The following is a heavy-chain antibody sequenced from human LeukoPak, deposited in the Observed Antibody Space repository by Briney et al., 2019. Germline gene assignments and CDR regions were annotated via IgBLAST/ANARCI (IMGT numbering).Heavy chain of an antibody. CDR2: ISYDGSNK. CDR3: ARFHYYDSSGYPFFDY. D-gene: IGHD3-22*01. V-gene: IGHV3-30-3*01. CDR1: GFTFSSYA. Sequence: GGSLRLSCAASGFTFSSYAIHWVRQAPGKGLEWVALISYDGSNKYYADSVKGRFTISRDNSKNTLYLQMNSLRAEDAAVYYCARFHYYDSSGYPFFDYWGQGTLVTVSS. J-gene: IGHJ4*02.